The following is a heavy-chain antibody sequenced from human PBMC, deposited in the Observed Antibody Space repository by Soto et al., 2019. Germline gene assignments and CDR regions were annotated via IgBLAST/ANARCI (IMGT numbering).Heavy chain of an antibody. D-gene: IGHD1-26*01. CDR2: MDPITGGT. CDR1: GYNLVAYY. J-gene: IGHJ6*02. CDR3: ARITWGRDHYYGMDV. Sequence: ASVKVSCKASGYNLVAYYTYWVRQAPGRGLEWVGLMDPITGGTDYEERLRDRVTMTRDTSLGAAYMELTSLRPDDTALYYCARITWGRDHYYGMDVWGQGTTVTVSS. V-gene: IGHV1-2*02.